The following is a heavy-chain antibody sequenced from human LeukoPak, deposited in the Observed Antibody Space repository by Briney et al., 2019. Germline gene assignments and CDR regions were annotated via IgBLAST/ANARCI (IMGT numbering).Heavy chain of an antibody. CDR3: ARVYDILTGYGNWFDP. Sequence: ASVKVSFKSSGYTFTSYGFSWVRQAPRQGLEWMGWISAYNGNTNYAQKFQGRVTMTTDTSTRTAYMELRSLRSDDTAVYYCARVYDILTGYGNWFDPWGQGTLVTVSS. CDR1: GYTFTSYG. V-gene: IGHV1-18*01. J-gene: IGHJ5*02. CDR2: ISAYNGNT. D-gene: IGHD3-9*01.